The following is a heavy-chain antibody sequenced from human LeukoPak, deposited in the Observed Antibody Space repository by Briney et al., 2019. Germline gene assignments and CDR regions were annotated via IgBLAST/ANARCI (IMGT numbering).Heavy chain of an antibody. CDR3: ARHLRHLPDY. CDR1: GGSISSSSYY. V-gene: IGHV4-39*01. Sequence: SETLSLTCTVSGGSISSSSYYWGWIRQPPGKGLEWIGSIYYSGSTYYNPSLKSRVTISVDTSKNQFSLKLSSVTAADTAVYCCARHLRHLPDYWGQGTLVTVSS. CDR2: IYYSGST. J-gene: IGHJ4*02.